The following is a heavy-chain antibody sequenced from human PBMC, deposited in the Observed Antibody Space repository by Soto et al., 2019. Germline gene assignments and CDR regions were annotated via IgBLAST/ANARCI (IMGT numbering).Heavy chain of an antibody. CDR2: ISSSSSYI. CDR3: ARQGRRLQFLLL. Sequence: GGSLRLSCAASGFTFSSYSMNWVRQAPGKGLEWVSSISSSSSYIYYADSVKGRFTISRDNAKNSLYLQMNSLRAEDTAMYYCARQGRRLQFLLLWGQGTMVTVSS. D-gene: IGHD4-4*01. V-gene: IGHV3-21*04. J-gene: IGHJ3*01. CDR1: GFTFSSYS.